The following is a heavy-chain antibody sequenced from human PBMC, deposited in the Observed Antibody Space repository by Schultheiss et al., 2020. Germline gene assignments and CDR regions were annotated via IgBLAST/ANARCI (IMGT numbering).Heavy chain of an antibody. Sequence: ASVTVSCKASGYTFTSYYMHWVRQAPGQGLEWMGWISAYNGNTNYAQKLQGRVTMTTDTSTSTAYMELRSLRSDDTAVYYCARLVSGGLDVWGQGTTVTVSS. CDR1: GYTFTSYY. CDR3: ARLVSGGLDV. J-gene: IGHJ6*02. CDR2: ISAYNGNT. V-gene: IGHV1-18*04.